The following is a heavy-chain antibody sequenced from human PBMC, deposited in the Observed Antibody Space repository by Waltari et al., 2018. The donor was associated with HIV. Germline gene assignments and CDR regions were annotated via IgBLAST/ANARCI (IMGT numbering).Heavy chain of an antibody. D-gene: IGHD2-21*02. Sequence: EVQLVESGGGLVKPGGSLRRSCVASGVTLRSYSMSWVRQEPGKGLEWVSSIDSSSSYINYEDSLKGRFTISRDNAKNSLYLQMNSLRAEDTAVYYCARVDGGNSGVYHWGQGTLVTVSS. CDR1: GVTLRSYS. CDR3: ARVDGGNSGVYH. J-gene: IGHJ5*02. CDR2: IDSSSSYI. V-gene: IGHV3-21*02.